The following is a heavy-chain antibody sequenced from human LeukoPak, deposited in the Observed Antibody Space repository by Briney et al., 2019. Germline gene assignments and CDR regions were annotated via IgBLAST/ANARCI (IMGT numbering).Heavy chain of an antibody. Sequence: KPGESLRMSCKGSGYSFTSYWISWVRQVPGKGLEWMGRIDPSDSYTNYSPSFQGHVTISADKSISTAYLQWSSLKASDTAMYYCAKQGGPGNAMDVWGQGTTVTVSS. J-gene: IGHJ6*02. CDR2: IDPSDSYT. CDR1: GYSFTSYW. CDR3: AKQGGPGNAMDV. V-gene: IGHV5-10-1*01. D-gene: IGHD1-26*01.